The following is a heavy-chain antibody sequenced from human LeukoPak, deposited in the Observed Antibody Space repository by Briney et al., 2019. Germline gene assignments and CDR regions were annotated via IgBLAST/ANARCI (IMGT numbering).Heavy chain of an antibody. CDR2: IYSGGST. V-gene: IGHV3-53*01. CDR3: ASDLFATQYSSSWARGY. CDR1: GFTVSSNY. J-gene: IGHJ4*02. D-gene: IGHD6-13*01. Sequence: GGSLRLSCAASGFTVSSNYMSWVRQAPGKGLERVSVIYSGGSTYYADSVKGRFTISRDNSKNTLYLQMNSLRAEDTAVYYCASDLFATQYSSSWARGYWGQGTLVTVSS.